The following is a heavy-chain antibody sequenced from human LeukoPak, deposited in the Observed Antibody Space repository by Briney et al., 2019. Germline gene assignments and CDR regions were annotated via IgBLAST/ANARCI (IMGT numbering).Heavy chain of an antibody. CDR1: GFTFSSYA. CDR2: TSGSGGIT. J-gene: IGHJ4*02. V-gene: IGHV3-23*01. CDR3: ARDSSMLRGPLVIYYFDF. D-gene: IGHD3-10*01. Sequence: GGSLRLSCVASGFTFSSYAMSWVRQPPGKGLEWVSVTSGSGGITNYADSVKGRFTVSRDSSKNTLYLQMNSLRADDTAVYYCARDSSMLRGPLVIYYFDFWGQGTLVTVSS.